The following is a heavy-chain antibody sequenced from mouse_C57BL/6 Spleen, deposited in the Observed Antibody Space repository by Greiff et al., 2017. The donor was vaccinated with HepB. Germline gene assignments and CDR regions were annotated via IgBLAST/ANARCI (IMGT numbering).Heavy chain of an antibody. CDR2: IYPYNGVS. V-gene: IGHV1-31*01. Sequence: EVQLQQSGPVLVKPGASVKMSCKASGYTFTDYHMNWVKQSHGNILDWIGYIYPYNGVSSYNQKFKGKATLTVDKSSSTAYMELRSLTSEDSAVYYCARTYGNGNYFDYWGQGTTLTVSS. CDR1: GYTFTDYH. J-gene: IGHJ2*01. D-gene: IGHD1-1*02. CDR3: ARTYGNGNYFDY.